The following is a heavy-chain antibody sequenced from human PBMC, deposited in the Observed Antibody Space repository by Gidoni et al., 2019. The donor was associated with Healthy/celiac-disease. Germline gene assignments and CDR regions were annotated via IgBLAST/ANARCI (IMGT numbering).Heavy chain of an antibody. V-gene: IGHV3-73*01. CDR2: SRSKANSYAT. CDR3: TRRVVVVPAAMSLPGYGMDV. J-gene: IGHJ6*02. D-gene: IGHD2-2*01. Sequence: QASGKGLEWVGRSRSKANSYATAYAASVKGRFTISRDDSKNTAYLQMNSLKTEDTAVYYCTRRVVVVPAAMSLPGYGMDVWGQGTTVTVSS.